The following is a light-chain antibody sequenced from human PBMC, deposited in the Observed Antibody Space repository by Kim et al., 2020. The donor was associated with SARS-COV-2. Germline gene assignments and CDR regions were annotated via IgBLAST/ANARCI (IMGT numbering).Light chain of an antibody. J-gene: IGKJ4*01. CDR1: QNIGRS. Sequence: VTPKGKVTITCRASQNIGRSLQWYQQKPDQSPKLLIRYASQSIAGVPSRFSGGGSGTDFTLTINSLEAEDVATYYCHQSSSFPLTFGGGTKVDIK. V-gene: IGKV6-21*02. CDR2: YAS. CDR3: HQSSSFPLT.